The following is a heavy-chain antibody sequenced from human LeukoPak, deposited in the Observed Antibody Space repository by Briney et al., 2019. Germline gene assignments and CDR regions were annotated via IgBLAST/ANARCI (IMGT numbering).Heavy chain of an antibody. V-gene: IGHV3-30*19. D-gene: IGHD3-22*01. CDR2: ISHDGSNK. CDR1: GFTFSSYG. J-gene: IGHJ4*02. CDR3: ARVGVTMIVGAASDY. Sequence: GGSLRLSCAASGFTFSSYGMHWVRQAPGKGLEWVAVISHDGSNKYYADSVKGRFTISRDNSKNTLYLQMNSLRAEDTAVYYCARVGVTMIVGAASDYWGQGTLVTVSS.